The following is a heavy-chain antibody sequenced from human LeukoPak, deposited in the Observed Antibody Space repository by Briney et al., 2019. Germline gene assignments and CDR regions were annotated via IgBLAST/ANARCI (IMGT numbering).Heavy chain of an antibody. J-gene: IGHJ4*02. CDR1: GFTFSSYA. D-gene: IGHD5-18*01. V-gene: IGHV3-23*01. Sequence: GGSLRLSCAASGFTFSSYAMSWVRQAPGKGLEWVSAISGSGGSTYYADSVKGRFTISRDNSKNTLHLQMNSLRAEDTAVYYCAERDRGYSYGHTDYWGQGTLVTVSS. CDR3: AERDRGYSYGHTDY. CDR2: ISGSGGST.